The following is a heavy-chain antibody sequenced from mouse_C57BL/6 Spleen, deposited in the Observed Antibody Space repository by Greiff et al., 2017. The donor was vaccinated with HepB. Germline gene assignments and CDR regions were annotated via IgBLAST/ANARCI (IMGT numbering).Heavy chain of an antibody. CDR3: ARRATTLVATGYFDV. V-gene: IGHV5-9*01. CDR2: ISGGGGNT. Sequence: EVKLVESGGGLVKPGGSLKLSCAASGFTFSSYTMSWVRQTPEKRLEWVATISGGGGNTYYPDSVKGRFTISRDNAKNTLYLQMSSLRSEDTALYYGARRATTLVATGYFDVWGTGTTVTVSS. D-gene: IGHD1-1*01. CDR1: GFTFSSYT. J-gene: IGHJ1*03.